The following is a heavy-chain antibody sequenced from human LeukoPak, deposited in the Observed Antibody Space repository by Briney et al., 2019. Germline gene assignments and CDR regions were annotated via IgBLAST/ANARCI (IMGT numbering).Heavy chain of an antibody. Sequence: GGSLRLSCAASGFTFNNYWMHWVRQAPGKGLVWVSLISGSGGRTDYADSVKGRFTISRDNSKNTLYLQMNSLKAEDTAVYYCAKHVRTSVWFFDYWGQGTLVTVSS. J-gene: IGHJ4*02. CDR2: ISGSGGRT. V-gene: IGHV3-23*01. CDR1: GFTFNNYW. D-gene: IGHD6-19*01. CDR3: AKHVRTSVWFFDY.